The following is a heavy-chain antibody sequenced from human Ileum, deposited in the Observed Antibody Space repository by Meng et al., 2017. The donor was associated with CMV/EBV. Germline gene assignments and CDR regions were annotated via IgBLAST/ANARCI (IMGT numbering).Heavy chain of an antibody. D-gene: IGHD4-17*01. J-gene: IGHJ5*02. CDR3: ARDVGGGDSA. CDR1: GFNFSSYW. Sequence: LSCAASGFNFSSYWVHWVRQVPGKVLVWVSRINTDGRTTDYADSVRGRFTISRDNAKNTLYLQMNTLRAEDTAVYYCARDVGGGDSAWGQGTLVTVSS. V-gene: IGHV3-74*01. CDR2: INTDGRTT.